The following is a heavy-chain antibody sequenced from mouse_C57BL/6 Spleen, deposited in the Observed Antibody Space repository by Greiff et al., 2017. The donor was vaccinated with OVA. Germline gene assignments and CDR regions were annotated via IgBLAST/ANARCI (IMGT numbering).Heavy chain of an antibody. CDR2: INPGSGGT. CDR1: GYAFTNYL. J-gene: IGHJ2*01. V-gene: IGHV1-54*01. D-gene: IGHD2-1*01. Sequence: QVQLQQSGAELVRPGTSVKVSCKASGYAFTNYLIEWVKQRPGQGLEWIGVINPGSGGTNYNEKFKGKATLTADKSSSTAYMQLSSLTSEDSAVYFCARYGNYLYFDYWGQGTTLTVSS. CDR3: ARYGNYLYFDY.